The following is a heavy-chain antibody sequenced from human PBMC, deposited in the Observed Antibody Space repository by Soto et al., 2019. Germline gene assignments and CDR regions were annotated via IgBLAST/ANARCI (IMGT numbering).Heavy chain of an antibody. Sequence: QVQLVQSGAEVKKPGASVKISCKASGYSFTSYFMHWVRQAPGQGPEWMGIIDPDGGSTSYAQKFQGRVTMTPETSTSTVYVELSSLRSEDTAVYYCASLIGVDTLRDYWGQGTLVTVSS. V-gene: IGHV1-46*01. CDR2: IDPDGGST. CDR3: ASLIGVDTLRDY. J-gene: IGHJ4*02. D-gene: IGHD3-3*01. CDR1: GYSFTSYF.